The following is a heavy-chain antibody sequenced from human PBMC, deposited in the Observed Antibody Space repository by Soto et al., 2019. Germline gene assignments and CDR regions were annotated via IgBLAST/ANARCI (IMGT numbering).Heavy chain of an antibody. CDR1: GGSISPFY. Sequence: SETLSLTCTVSGGSISPFYWSWVLQPPGKGLEWSVYLYYSGNTNYNPSLKSRVTISVDASKNQVSLRLTSVTAADTAVYSSARVGGVAARTFDYWGQGTVVTVSS. CDR2: LYYSGNT. V-gene: IGHV4-59*01. CDR3: ARVGGVAARTFDY. J-gene: IGHJ4*02. D-gene: IGHD2-15*01.